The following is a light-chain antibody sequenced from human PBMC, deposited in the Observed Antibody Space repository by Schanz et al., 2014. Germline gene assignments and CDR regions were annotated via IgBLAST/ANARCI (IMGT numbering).Light chain of an antibody. CDR3: QQPGS. J-gene: IGKJ4*01. CDR1: QGVSNY. Sequence: IQLTQSPSSLSASVGDTVTITCRASQGVSNYLAWYQQKPGKAPNLLIYDASTLQSGVPSRFSGSGSGTDFSLTINSLQPEDFATYFCQQPGSFGGGTKVEI. CDR2: DAS. V-gene: IGKV1-9*01.